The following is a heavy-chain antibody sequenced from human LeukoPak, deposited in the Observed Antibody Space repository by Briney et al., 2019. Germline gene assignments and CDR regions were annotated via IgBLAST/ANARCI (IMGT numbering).Heavy chain of an antibody. V-gene: IGHV3-23*01. CDR3: TKLGGHCSTTTCWYFDS. CDR1: GFTFSIYA. J-gene: IGHJ4*02. Sequence: GGSLRLSCAASGFTFSIYAMAWVRQAPGKKLEWVSIFHDRGGYTYYADPVRGRFTISRDNSRNTLYLQMDSLRVEDTAKYYCTKLGGHCSTTTCWYFDSWGQGTLVTVSS. CDR2: FHDRGGYT. D-gene: IGHD2-2*01.